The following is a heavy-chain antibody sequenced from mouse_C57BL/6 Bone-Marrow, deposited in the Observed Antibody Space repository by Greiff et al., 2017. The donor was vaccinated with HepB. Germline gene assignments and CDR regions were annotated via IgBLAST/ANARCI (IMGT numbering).Heavy chain of an antibody. V-gene: IGHV6-6*01. CDR1: GFTFSDAW. CDR3: TRQDSRYAMDY. Sequence: EVQLQESGGGLVQPGGSMKLSCAASGFTFSDAWMDWVRQSPEKGLEWVAEIRNKANNHATYYAESVKGRFTISRDDSKSSVYLQMNSLRAEDTGIYYCTRQDSRYAMDYWGQGTSVTVSS. J-gene: IGHJ4*01. D-gene: IGHD2-12*01. CDR2: IRNKANNHAT.